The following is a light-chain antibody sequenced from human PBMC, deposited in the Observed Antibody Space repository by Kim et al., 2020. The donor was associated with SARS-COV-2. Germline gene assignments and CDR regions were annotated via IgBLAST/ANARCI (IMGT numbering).Light chain of an antibody. V-gene: IGLV3-25*03. Sequence: SYELTQPPSVSVSPGQTARITCSGDALPKQYAYWYQQKPGQAPVLVIYKDSERPSGIPERFSGSSSGTTVTLTISGVQAEDEADYYCQSADSLWVFGGGTQLTVL. CDR1: ALPKQY. J-gene: IGLJ2*01. CDR2: KDS. CDR3: QSADSLWV.